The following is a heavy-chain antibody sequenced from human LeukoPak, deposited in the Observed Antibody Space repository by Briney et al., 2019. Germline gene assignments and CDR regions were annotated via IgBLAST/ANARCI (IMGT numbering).Heavy chain of an antibody. CDR2: IYYSGST. V-gene: IGHV4-61*01. Sequence: SETPSLTCTVSGGSVSSGSYYWSWIRQPPGKGLEWIGYIYYSGSTNYNPSLKSRVTISVDTSKNQFSLKLSSVTAADTAVYYCARDWGSWYFDYWGQGTLVTVSS. CDR3: ARDWGSWYFDY. CDR1: GGSVSSGSYY. D-gene: IGHD6-13*01. J-gene: IGHJ4*02.